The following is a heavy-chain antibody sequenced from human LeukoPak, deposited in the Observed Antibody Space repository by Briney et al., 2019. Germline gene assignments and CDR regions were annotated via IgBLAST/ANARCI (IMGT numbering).Heavy chain of an antibody. CDR3: ARVSCSSTSCSLPYY. D-gene: IGHD2-2*01. Sequence: GGSLRLSCATSGFTFSSYGMHWVRQATGKGLEWVALIWYDGSNKYYADSVKGRFTISRDNSNNTLYLQMNSLRAEDTAVYYCARVSCSSTSCSLPYYWGQGTLVTVSS. CDR2: IWYDGSNK. CDR1: GFTFSSYG. J-gene: IGHJ4*02. V-gene: IGHV3-33*01.